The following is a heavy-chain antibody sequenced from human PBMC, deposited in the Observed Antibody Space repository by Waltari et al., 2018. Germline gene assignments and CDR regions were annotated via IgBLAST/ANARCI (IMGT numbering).Heavy chain of an antibody. CDR3: ARPQTISTSWLAS. V-gene: IGHV1-8*02. D-gene: IGHD2-2*01. J-gene: IGHJ5*01. CDR1: GYISTSYD. Sequence: QVQLVQSGAEVKKPGASVKASCKASGYISTSYDINWVRQATGQGLEWMGWMNANSGHTGYAQTFQGRITLTMNTSISTAYMELSSLRSDDTAVYYCARPQTISTSWLASWGQGTLVTVSS. CDR2: MNANSGHT.